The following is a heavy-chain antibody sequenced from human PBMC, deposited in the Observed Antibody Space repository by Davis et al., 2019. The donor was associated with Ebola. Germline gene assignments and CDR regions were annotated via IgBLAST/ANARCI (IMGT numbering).Heavy chain of an antibody. CDR3: ARDASAYCGGDCYSHFDF. V-gene: IGHV4-34*01. D-gene: IGHD2-21*02. Sequence: SETLSLTCAVYGGSFSDYYWSWIRQPPGKGLEWIGEINHSGSTNYNPSLKSRVTISVDTSKNQFSLKLSSVTAADTAVYYCARDASAYCGGDCYSHFDFWGQGTLVTVSS. CDR1: GGSFSDYY. CDR2: INHSGST. J-gene: IGHJ4*02.